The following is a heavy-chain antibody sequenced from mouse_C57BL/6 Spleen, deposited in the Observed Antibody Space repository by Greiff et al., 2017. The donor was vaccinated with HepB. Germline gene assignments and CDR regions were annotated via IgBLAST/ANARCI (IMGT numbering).Heavy chain of an antibody. CDR2: IDPSDSYT. V-gene: IGHV1-69*01. CDR3: ARNLNDGYPWFAY. D-gene: IGHD2-3*01. J-gene: IGHJ3*01. CDR1: GYTFTSYW. Sequence: QVQLQHPGAELVMPGASVKLSCKASGYTFTSYWMHWVKQRPGQGLEWIGEIDPSDSYTNYNQKFKGKSTLTVDKSSSTAYMQLSSLTSEDSAVYYCARNLNDGYPWFAYWGQGTLVTVSA.